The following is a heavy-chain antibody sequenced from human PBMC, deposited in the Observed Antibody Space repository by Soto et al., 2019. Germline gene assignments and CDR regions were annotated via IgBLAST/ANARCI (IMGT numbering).Heavy chain of an antibody. D-gene: IGHD2-21*01. V-gene: IGHV5-51*01. CDR2: IYPGDSDT. CDR1: GYSFSTSW. J-gene: IGHJ4*02. Sequence: EVQLVQSGAEVKTPGESLKISCQGSGYSFSTSWIGWVRQMPGKGLEWMGIIYPGDSDTRYSPSFQGQVTISADKSISTAFLQWSSLKASDTATYYCARTTIAGIRGYFDYWGQGTLVTVSS. CDR3: ARTTIAGIRGYFDY.